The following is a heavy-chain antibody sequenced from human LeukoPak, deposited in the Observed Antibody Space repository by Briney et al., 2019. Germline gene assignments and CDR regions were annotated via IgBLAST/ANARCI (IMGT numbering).Heavy chain of an antibody. V-gene: IGHV4-34*01. CDR3: ARGPQYYYDSSGYYRTRFDY. J-gene: IGHJ4*02. Sequence: PSETLSLTCAVYGGSFSGYYWSWIRQPPGKGLEWIGEINHSGSTNYNPSLKSRVTISVDTSKNQFSLKLSSVTAADTAVYYCARGPQYYYDSSGYYRTRFDYWGQGTLVTVSS. D-gene: IGHD3-22*01. CDR2: INHSGST. CDR1: GGSFSGYY.